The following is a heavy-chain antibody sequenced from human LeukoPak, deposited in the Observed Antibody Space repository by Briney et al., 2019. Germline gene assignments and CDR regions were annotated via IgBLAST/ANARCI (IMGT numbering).Heavy chain of an antibody. CDR1: GGSISSGGYY. CDR3: ARDSGDYYDSSGQYGMDV. V-gene: IGHV4-31*03. Sequence: SETLSLTCTVSGGSISSGGYYWSWIRQHPGKGLERIGYIYYSGSTYYHPSLKSRVTISVDTSKNQFSLKLSSVTAADTAVYYCARDSGDYYDSSGQYGMDVWGQGTTVTVSS. J-gene: IGHJ6*02. CDR2: IYYSGST. D-gene: IGHD3-22*01.